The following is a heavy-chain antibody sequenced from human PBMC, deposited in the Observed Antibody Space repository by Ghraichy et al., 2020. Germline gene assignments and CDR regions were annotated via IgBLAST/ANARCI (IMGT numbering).Heavy chain of an antibody. CDR1: GGSFSGYY. CDR3: ARGNNAAAGIFYYYYYYMDV. CDR2: INHSGST. V-gene: IGHV4-34*01. J-gene: IGHJ6*03. D-gene: IGHD6-13*01. Sequence: SETLSLTCAVYGGSFSGYYRSWIRQPPGKGLEWIGEINHSGSTNYNPSLKSRVTISVDTSKNQFSLKLSSLTAADTAVYYCARGNNAAAGIFYYYYYYMDVWGKGTTVTVSS.